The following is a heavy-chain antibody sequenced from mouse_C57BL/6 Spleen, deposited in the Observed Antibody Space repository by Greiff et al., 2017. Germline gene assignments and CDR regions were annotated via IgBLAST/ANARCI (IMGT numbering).Heavy chain of an antibody. CDR1: GYTFTTYP. CDR3: AICNDADGFAY. V-gene: IGHV1-47*01. Sequence: QVHVQQSGAELVKPGASVKMSCKASGYTFTTYPIEWMKQTPGQSLEWIGNFHPYNDDTKYNEKFKGKATLTVDKSSSTVYLELSRLTSDDAAVYYSAICNDADGFAYWGQGTLVTVSA. CDR2: FHPYNDDT. D-gene: IGHD1-2*01. J-gene: IGHJ3*01.